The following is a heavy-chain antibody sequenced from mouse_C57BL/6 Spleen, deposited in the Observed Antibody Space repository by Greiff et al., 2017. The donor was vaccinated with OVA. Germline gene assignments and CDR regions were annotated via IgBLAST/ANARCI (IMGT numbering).Heavy chain of an antibody. Sequence: VQLKESGAELVRPGASVKLSCTASGFNIKDDYMHWVKQRPEQGLEWIGWIDPENGDTEYASKFQGKATITADTSSNTAYLQLSSLTSEDTAVYYCTHAETAQATGAYWGQGTLVTVSA. CDR1: GFNIKDDY. V-gene: IGHV14-4*01. D-gene: IGHD3-2*02. CDR3: THAETAQATGAY. J-gene: IGHJ3*01. CDR2: IDPENGDT.